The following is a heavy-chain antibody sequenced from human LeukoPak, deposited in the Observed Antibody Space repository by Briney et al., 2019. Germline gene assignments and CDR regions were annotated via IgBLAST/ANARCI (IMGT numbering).Heavy chain of an antibody. V-gene: IGHV4-30-4*08. CDR2: IYYSGTT. Sequence: PSETLSLTCDVSGDSIRSYYWSWIRQPPGKGLEWIGYIYYSGTTYYNPSLKSRLTISVDTSKNQFSLKVSSVTAADTAVYYCAREKIGDHFDCWGPGTLVTVSS. J-gene: IGHJ4*02. D-gene: IGHD2/OR15-2a*01. CDR1: GDSIRSYY. CDR3: AREKIGDHFDC.